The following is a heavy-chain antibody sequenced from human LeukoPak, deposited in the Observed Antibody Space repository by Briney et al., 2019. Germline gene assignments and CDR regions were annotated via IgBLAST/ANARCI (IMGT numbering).Heavy chain of an antibody. D-gene: IGHD3-22*01. CDR2: INPDSGGT. J-gene: IGHJ4*02. CDR1: GYTFTGNY. CDR3: AREEGYYESSGYYV. V-gene: IGHV1-2*02. Sequence: GASVKVSCKASGYTFTGNYMHWVRQAPGQGLEWMGWINPDSGGTNYAQKFQGRVTMTRDTSISTAYMEPSRLRSDDTAVYYCAREEGYYESSGYYVWGQGTLVTVSS.